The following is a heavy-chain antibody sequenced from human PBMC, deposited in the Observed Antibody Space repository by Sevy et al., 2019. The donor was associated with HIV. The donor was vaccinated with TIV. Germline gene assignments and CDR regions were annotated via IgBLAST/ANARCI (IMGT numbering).Heavy chain of an antibody. CDR3: ATEVFGVDRWGYDSDY. J-gene: IGHJ4*02. V-gene: IGHV1-24*01. Sequence: ASMKVSCKVSGYTLTELSMHWVRQAPGKGLEWMGGFDPEDGETIYAQKFQGRVTMTEDTSTDTAYMELSSLRSEDTAVYYCATEVFGVDRWGYDSDYWGQGTLVTVSS. D-gene: IGHD5-12*01. CDR2: FDPEDGET. CDR1: GYTLTELS.